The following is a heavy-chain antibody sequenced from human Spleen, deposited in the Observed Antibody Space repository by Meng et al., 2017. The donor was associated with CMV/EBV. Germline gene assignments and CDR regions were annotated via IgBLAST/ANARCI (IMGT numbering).Heavy chain of an antibody. V-gene: IGHV3-53*01. J-gene: IGHJ4*02. CDR3: ASGHFDY. CDR2: INSGGNT. CDR1: GFIVSSDY. Sequence: SLRFSCAASGFIVSSDYMGWVRQAPGKGLEWVSVINSGGNTYYADSMKGRFTISRDVSKNMLFLQMNSLRVEDTAVYFCASGHFDYWGQGTLVTVSS.